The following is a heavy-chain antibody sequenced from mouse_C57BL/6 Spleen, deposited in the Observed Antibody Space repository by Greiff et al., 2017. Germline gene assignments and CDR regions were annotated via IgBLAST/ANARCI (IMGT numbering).Heavy chain of an antibody. CDR2: IYPRSGNT. D-gene: IGHD1-1*01. CDR3: ARGGDYYGSSYGYFDV. CDR1: GYTFTSYG. V-gene: IGHV1-81*01. J-gene: IGHJ1*03. Sequence: QVQLQQSGAELARPGASVKLSCKASGYTFTSYGISWVKQRTGQGLEWIGEIYPRSGNTYYNEKFKGKATLTADKSSSTAYMELRSLTSEDSAVYCCARGGDYYGSSYGYFDVWGTGTTVTVAS.